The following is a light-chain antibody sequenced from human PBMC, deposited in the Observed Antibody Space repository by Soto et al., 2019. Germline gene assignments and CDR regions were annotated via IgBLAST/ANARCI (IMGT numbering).Light chain of an antibody. CDR3: HQYGSSPYT. CDR1: QIVRTSY. J-gene: IGKJ2*01. V-gene: IGKV3-20*01. CDR2: GAS. Sequence: EIVLTQSPGTLSLSPGERATLSCRASQIVRTSYLTWYQQKPGQAPRLLIYGASSRATGIPDRFSGSGSGTDFTLTISRLEPEDSAVYYCHQYGSSPYTFGQGTKLEI.